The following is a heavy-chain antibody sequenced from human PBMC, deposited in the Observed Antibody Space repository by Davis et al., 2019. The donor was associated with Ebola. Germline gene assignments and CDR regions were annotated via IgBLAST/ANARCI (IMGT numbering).Heavy chain of an antibody. D-gene: IGHD3-16*01. J-gene: IGHJ4*02. CDR3: ARERVWDSNFDY. V-gene: IGHV4-30-4*01. CDR1: GGSISSGDYY. Sequence: PSETLSLTCTVSGGSISSGDYYWSWIRQPPGEGLEWIGYIYYSGSTSYNPSLKSRVTISVDTSKNQFSLKLSSVTAADTAVYYCARERVWDSNFDYWGQGTLVTVSS. CDR2: IYYSGST.